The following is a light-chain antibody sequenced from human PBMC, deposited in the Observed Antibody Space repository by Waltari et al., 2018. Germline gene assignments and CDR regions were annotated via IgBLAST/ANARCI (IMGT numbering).Light chain of an antibody. V-gene: IGLV2-23*02. Sequence: QSALTQPASVSGSPGQSIPIPCTGTSSDVGSYNLVHWDQHRPGKAPKLMIYEVNKRPSGVSNRFSGSKSGNTASLTISGLRAEDEADYYCCSFAGTTTYYVFGTGTQVTVL. J-gene: IGLJ1*01. CDR1: SSDVGSYNL. CDR3: CSFAGTTTYYV. CDR2: EVN.